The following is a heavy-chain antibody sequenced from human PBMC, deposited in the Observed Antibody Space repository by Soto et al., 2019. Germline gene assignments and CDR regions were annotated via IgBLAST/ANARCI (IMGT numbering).Heavy chain of an antibody. CDR2: ISAYNGNT. CDR3: ARDGYYDSSGYRSVFDY. Sequence: GASVKVSCKASGYTFTSYGISWVRQAPGQGLEWMGWISAYNGNTNYAQKLQGRVTMTTDTSTSTAYMELRSLRSDDTAVYYCARDGYYDSSGYRSVFDYRGQGSSVIVSS. V-gene: IGHV1-18*01. D-gene: IGHD3-22*01. CDR1: GYTFTSYG. J-gene: IGHJ4*02.